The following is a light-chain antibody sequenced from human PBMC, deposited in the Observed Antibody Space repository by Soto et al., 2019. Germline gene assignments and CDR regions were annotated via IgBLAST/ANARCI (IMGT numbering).Light chain of an antibody. V-gene: IGKV1-5*01. Sequence: IQMTQSPSTLSASVGDRVTITCQASQSITGWLAWYQQKPGKAPKLLIYAASTLQSGVPSRFSGSGSGTEFALAISSLQPEDFATYYCIQHNDYPQAFGQGTKVDIK. CDR1: QSITGW. CDR2: AAS. J-gene: IGKJ1*01. CDR3: IQHNDYPQA.